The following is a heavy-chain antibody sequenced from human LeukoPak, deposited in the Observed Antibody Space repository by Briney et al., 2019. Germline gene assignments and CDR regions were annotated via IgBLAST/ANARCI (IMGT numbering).Heavy chain of an antibody. CDR3: AKDKFRFWAVAGTGYFDY. J-gene: IGHJ4*02. D-gene: IGHD6-19*01. Sequence: GGSLRLSCAASGFTFSSYAMSWVRQASGKGLEWVSAISGSGGSTYYADSVKGRFTISRDNSKNTLYLQMNSLRAEDTAVYYCAKDKFRFWAVAGTGYFDYWGQGTLVTVSS. CDR1: GFTFSSYA. CDR2: ISGSGGST. V-gene: IGHV3-23*01.